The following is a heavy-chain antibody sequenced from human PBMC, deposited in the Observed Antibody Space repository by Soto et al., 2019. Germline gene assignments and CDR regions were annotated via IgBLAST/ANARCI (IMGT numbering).Heavy chain of an antibody. CDR2: ISGSGGST. V-gene: IGHV3-23*01. J-gene: IGHJ6*02. CDR3: AKDRRIAAAGLYYYYYGMDV. CDR1: GFTFSGYA. D-gene: IGHD6-13*01. Sequence: GGSLRLSCAASGFTFSGYAMSWVRQAPGKGLEWVSAISGSGGSTYYADSVKGRFTISRDNSKNTLYLQMNSLRAEDTAVYYCAKDRRIAAAGLYYYYYGMDVWGQGTTDTVSS.